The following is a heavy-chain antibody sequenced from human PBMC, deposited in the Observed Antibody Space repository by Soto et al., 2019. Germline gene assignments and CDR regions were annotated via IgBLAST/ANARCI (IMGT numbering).Heavy chain of an antibody. CDR2: ISGSGGST. CDR1: GFTFSSYA. Sequence: GSLRLSCAASGFTFSSYAMSWVRQAPGKGLEWVSAISGSGGSTYYADSVKGRFTISRDNSKNTLYLQMNSLRAEDTAVYYCAKGDGYRPASYYFDYWGQGTLVTVSS. D-gene: IGHD5-12*01. J-gene: IGHJ4*02. V-gene: IGHV3-23*01. CDR3: AKGDGYRPASYYFDY.